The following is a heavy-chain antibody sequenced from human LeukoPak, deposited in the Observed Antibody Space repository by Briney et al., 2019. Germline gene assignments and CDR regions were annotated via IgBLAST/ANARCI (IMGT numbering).Heavy chain of an antibody. J-gene: IGHJ2*01. CDR2: INSDGSST. CDR3: ARDSYSSSWYFDL. Sequence: PGGSLRLSCAASGFTFSSYGMHWVRQAPGKGLVWVSRINSDGSSTSYADSVKGRFTISRDNAKNTLYLQMNSLRAEDTAVYYCARDSYSSSWYFDLWGRGTLVTVSS. V-gene: IGHV3-74*01. D-gene: IGHD6-13*01. CDR1: GFTFSSYG.